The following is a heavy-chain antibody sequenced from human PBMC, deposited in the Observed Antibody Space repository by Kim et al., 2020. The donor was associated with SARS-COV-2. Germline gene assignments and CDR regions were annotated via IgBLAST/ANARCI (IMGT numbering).Heavy chain of an antibody. D-gene: IGHD3-3*01. Sequence: SETLSLTCAVYGGSFSGYYWSWIRQPPGKGLEWIGEINHSGSTNYNPSLKSRVTISVDTSKNQFSLKLSSVTAADTAVYYCARGSIFGENYYYYYGMDVWGQGTTVTVSS. CDR3: ARGSIFGENYYYYYGMDV. J-gene: IGHJ6*02. V-gene: IGHV4-34*01. CDR1: GGSFSGYY. CDR2: INHSGST.